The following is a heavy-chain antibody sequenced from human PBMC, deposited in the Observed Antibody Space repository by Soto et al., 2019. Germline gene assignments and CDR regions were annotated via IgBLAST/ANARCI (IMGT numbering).Heavy chain of an antibody. J-gene: IGHJ4*02. CDR1: AFTFIFYV. CDR2: IWYDGRNK. CDR3: ARDYDSSGYPRYYFDY. Sequence: SLRLSCVASAFTFIFYVVHWVRQAPGKGLEWVAVIWYDGRNKYYADSVKGRFTISRDNSKNTLYLQMNSLRAEDTAVYYCARDYDSSGYPRYYFDYWGQGP. D-gene: IGHD3-22*01. V-gene: IGHV3-33*08.